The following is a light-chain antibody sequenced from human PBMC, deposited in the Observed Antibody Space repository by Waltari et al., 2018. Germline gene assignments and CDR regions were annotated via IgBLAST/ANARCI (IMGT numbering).Light chain of an antibody. CDR2: DVS. Sequence: QSALTQPRSVSGSPGQSVTIPCTGTSSDVGGYNYVPWYQQHPGKAPKLVIYDVSKRPSGVPDRFSGSKSANTASLTISGLQAEDEADYYCCSYAGSYTLEVFGGGTKLTVL. V-gene: IGLV2-11*01. CDR3: CSYAGSYTLEV. J-gene: IGLJ3*02. CDR1: SSDVGGYNY.